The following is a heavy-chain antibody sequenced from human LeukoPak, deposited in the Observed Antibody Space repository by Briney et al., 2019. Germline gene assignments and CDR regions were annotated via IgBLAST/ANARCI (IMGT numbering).Heavy chain of an antibody. D-gene: IGHD6-13*01. CDR1: GFTFSSYA. CDR3: ARDRGSPAAGYLDY. Sequence: GGSLRLSCAASGFTFSSYAMHWVRQAPGKGLEWVAVISYDGSNKYYADSVKGRFTISRDNSKNTLYLQMNSLRAEDTAVYYCARDRGSPAAGYLDYWGQGTLVTVSS. CDR2: ISYDGSNK. J-gene: IGHJ4*02. V-gene: IGHV3-30-3*01.